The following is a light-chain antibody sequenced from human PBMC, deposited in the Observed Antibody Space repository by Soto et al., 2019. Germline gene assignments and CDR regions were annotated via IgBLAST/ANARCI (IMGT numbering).Light chain of an antibody. CDR3: QVWDTDSDHPNVV. V-gene: IGLV3-21*04. J-gene: IGLJ2*01. Sequence: SYELTQPPSVSVAPGKTARITCGGNNIRRYSVHWYQQKPGQAPVLVIYYDSDRPSGIPERFSGSNSGNTATLTISRVEAGDEADYYCQVWDTDSDHPNVVFGGGTKLTVL. CDR2: YDS. CDR1: NIRRYS.